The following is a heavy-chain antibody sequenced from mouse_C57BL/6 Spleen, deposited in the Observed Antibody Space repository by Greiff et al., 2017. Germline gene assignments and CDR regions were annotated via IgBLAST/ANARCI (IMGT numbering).Heavy chain of an antibody. J-gene: IGHJ1*03. CDR1: GFTFSSYA. CDR2: ISDGGSYT. V-gene: IGHV5-4*01. CDR3: ARDSGDWYFDV. Sequence: EVKLMESGGGLVKPGGSLKLSCAASGFTFSSYAMSWVRQTPEKRLEWVATISDGGSYTYYPDNVKGRFTISRDNAKNNLYLQMSHLKSEDTAMYYCARDSGDWYFDVWGTGTTVTVSS. D-gene: IGHD3-2*02.